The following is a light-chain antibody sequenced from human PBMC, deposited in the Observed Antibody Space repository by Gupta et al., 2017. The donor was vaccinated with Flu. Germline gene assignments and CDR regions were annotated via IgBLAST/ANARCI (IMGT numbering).Light chain of an antibody. V-gene: IGLV1-51*02. CDR2: ENN. Sequence: KVTSTGEWNSLKIGSGDVNWYQQNTGTVPKLLVCENNKGASELPDRFCASKSGTTATLDITRHQKGEEADYYCGAWETILSIWVFGGGTKLTVL. CDR1: SLKIGSGD. CDR3: GAWETILSIWV. J-gene: IGLJ3*02.